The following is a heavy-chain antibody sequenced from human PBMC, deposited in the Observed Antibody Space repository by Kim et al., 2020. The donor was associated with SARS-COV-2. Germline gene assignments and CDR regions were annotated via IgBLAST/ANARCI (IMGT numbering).Heavy chain of an antibody. D-gene: IGHD3-10*01. CDR2: INTNTGHP. CDR3: ARVFASMVRGVMAKVFGY. Sequence: ASVKVSCKASGYTFTSYAMNWVRQAPGQGLEWMGWINTNTGHPTYAQGFTGRFVFSLDTSVSTAYLQISSLKAEDTAVYYCARVFASMVRGVMAKVFGYWGQGTLVTVSS. J-gene: IGHJ4*02. CDR1: GYTFTSYA. V-gene: IGHV7-4-1*02.